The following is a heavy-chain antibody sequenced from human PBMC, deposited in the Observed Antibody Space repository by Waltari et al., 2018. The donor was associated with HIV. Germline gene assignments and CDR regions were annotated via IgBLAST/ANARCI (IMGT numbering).Heavy chain of an antibody. Sequence: QAQVLQSGAEVKEPGASVKVSCESSGHTTVGYYFHCVRQAPGQGLEWMGWINTRTGGKNYAQKFQGRVNMARGTSLTTAHMELSSLRSDDTAVYYCATETYCGSGSYYRDAMDVWGQGTMVAVTS. D-gene: IGHD3-10*01. CDR1: GHTTVGYY. V-gene: IGHV1-2*02. CDR2: INTRTGGK. CDR3: ATETYCGSGSYYRDAMDV. J-gene: IGHJ6*02.